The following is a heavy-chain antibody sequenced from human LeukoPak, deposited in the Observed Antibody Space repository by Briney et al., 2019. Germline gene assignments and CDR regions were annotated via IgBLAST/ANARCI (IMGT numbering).Heavy chain of an antibody. CDR2: IYSGGST. D-gene: IGHD3-10*01. Sequence: QPGGSLRLSCAASGFTVSSNYMSWVRQAPGKGLEWVSVIYSGGSTYYADSVKGRFTISRDNSKNTLYLQMNSLRAEDTVVYYCARTRAYYYYMDVWGKGTTVTVSS. CDR1: GFTVSSNY. V-gene: IGHV3-66*02. J-gene: IGHJ6*03. CDR3: ARTRAYYYYMDV.